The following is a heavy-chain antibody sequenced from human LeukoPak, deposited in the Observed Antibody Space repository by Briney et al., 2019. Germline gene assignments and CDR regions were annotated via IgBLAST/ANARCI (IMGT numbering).Heavy chain of an antibody. D-gene: IGHD6-19*01. CDR3: ARRQWLKIDY. J-gene: IGHJ4*02. Sequence: SETLSLTCAVYGGSFSGYYWSCIRQPPGKGLEWSGEINHSGSTNYNPSLKSRVTISVDTSKNQFSLKLSSVTAADTAVYYCARRQWLKIDYWGQGTLVTVSS. CDR2: INHSGST. CDR1: GGSFSGYY. V-gene: IGHV4-34*01.